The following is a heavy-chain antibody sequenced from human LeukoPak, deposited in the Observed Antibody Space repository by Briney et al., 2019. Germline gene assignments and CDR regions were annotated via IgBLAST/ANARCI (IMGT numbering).Heavy chain of an antibody. CDR3: AREGRSGSHYDWYFDL. V-gene: IGHV3-48*02. CDR1: GLTFSSYN. CDR2: ISSSSSTI. D-gene: IGHD1-26*01. J-gene: IGHJ2*01. Sequence: GGSLRLSCAASGLTFSSYNMNWVRQAPGKGLEWISFISSSSSTIYYADSVKGRFTSSRDNAKNSLFLQMNSLRDEDTAVYYCAREGRSGSHYDWYFDLWGRGTLVTVSS.